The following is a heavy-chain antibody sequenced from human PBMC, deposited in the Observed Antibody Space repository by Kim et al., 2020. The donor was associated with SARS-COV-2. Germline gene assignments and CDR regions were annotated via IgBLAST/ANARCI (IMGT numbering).Heavy chain of an antibody. V-gene: IGHV4-59*01. J-gene: IGHJ6*03. Sequence: SETLSLTCTVSGGSISSYYWSWIRQPPGKGLEWIGYIYYSGSTNYNPSLKSRVTISVDTSKNQFSLKLSSVTAADTAVYYCARDSIGDYYMDVWGKGTT. CDR3: ARDSIGDYYMDV. CDR1: GGSISSYY. CDR2: IYYSGST.